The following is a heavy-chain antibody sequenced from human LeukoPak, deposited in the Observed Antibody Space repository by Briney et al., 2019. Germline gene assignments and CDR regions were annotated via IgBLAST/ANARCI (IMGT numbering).Heavy chain of an antibody. J-gene: IGHJ4*02. CDR3: AKDRGGRYYYGSRNDY. D-gene: IGHD3-10*01. Sequence: GRSLRLSCAASGFTFSSYGMHWVRQAPGKGLERVAVISYDGSNKYYADSVKGRFTISRDNSKNTLYLQMNSLRAEDTAVYYCAKDRGGRYYYGSRNDYWGQGTLVTVSS. V-gene: IGHV3-30*18. CDR1: GFTFSSYG. CDR2: ISYDGSNK.